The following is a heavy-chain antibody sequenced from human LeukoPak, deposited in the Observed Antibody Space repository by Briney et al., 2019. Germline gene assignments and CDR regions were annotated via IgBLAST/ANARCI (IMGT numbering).Heavy chain of an antibody. D-gene: IGHD5-12*01. V-gene: IGHV3-30*04. CDR1: GFTFSSYA. CDR3: ARSPAAWLRFPDYYYYGMDV. CDR2: ISYDGSNK. J-gene: IGHJ6*02. Sequence: GGSLRLSCAASGFTFSSYAMHWVRQAPGKGLEWVAVISYDGSNKYYADSVKGRFTISRDNSKNTLHLQMNSLRAEDTAVYYCARSPAAWLRFPDYYYYGMDVWGQGTTVTVSS.